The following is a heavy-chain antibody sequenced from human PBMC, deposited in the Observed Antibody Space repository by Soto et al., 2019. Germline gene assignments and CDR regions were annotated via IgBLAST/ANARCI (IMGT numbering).Heavy chain of an antibody. V-gene: IGHV3-21*01. D-gene: IGHD4-4*01. CDR1: GFSFSIYS. CDR2: ISSSSSYI. J-gene: IGHJ4*02. Sequence: EVQLVESGGGLVKPGGSLRLSCAASGFSFSIYSMNWVRQAPGEGLEWVSSISSSSSYIYYADSVKGRFTISRDNAKNSLYLQVNSLRAEDTAVYYCARALGNRPIDYWGQGTLVTVSS. CDR3: ARALGNRPIDY.